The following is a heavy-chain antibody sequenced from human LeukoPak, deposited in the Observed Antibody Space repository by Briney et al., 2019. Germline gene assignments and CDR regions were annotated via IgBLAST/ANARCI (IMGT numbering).Heavy chain of an antibody. V-gene: IGHV3-23*01. J-gene: IGHJ4*02. D-gene: IGHD3-22*01. Sequence: PGGSLRLSCAASGFTFSSFAMSWVRQAPGKGLEWVSSISFSGGSTYYADSVKGRFTISRDISKNTLYLQMNSLGAEDTAVYYCAKDKDYQSSNYYPYYFDYWGQGTLVTVSS. CDR3: AKDKDYQSSNYYPYYFDY. CDR1: GFTFSSFA. CDR2: ISFSGGST.